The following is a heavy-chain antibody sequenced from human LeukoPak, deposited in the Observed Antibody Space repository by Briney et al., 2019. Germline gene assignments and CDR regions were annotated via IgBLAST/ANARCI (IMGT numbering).Heavy chain of an antibody. J-gene: IGHJ6*02. CDR1: GYTFTSYG. Sequence: ASVKVSCKASGYTFTSYGISWVRQAPGQGLEWMGWISAYNGNTNYAQKLQGRVTMTTDTSTSTAYMELRSLRSDDTAVYYCARIPYYYDSSGYYSYYYYGMDVWGQGTTVTVSS. CDR2: ISAYNGNT. D-gene: IGHD3-22*01. CDR3: ARIPYYYDSSGYYSYYYYGMDV. V-gene: IGHV1-18*01.